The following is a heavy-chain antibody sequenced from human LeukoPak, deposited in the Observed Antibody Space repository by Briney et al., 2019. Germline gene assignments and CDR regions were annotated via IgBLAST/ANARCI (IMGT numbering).Heavy chain of an antibody. CDR2: IYYSGST. J-gene: IGHJ4*02. CDR3: ARGSGSYPYYFDY. Sequence: SETLSLTCTVSGGSVSSGTYYWSWIRQPPGKGLEWIGYIYYSGSTNYNPSLKSRVTISVDTSMNQFSLKLSSVTAADTAVCYCARGSGSYPYYFDYWGQGTLVTVSS. D-gene: IGHD1-26*01. CDR1: GGSVSSGTYY. V-gene: IGHV4-61*01.